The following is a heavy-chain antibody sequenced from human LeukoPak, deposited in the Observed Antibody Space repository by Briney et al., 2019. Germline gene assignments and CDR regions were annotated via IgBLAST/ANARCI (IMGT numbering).Heavy chain of an antibody. CDR2: INPNSGGT. D-gene: IGHD5-24*01. Sequence: ASVKVSCKASGYTFTGYYMHWVRQAPGQGLEWMGRINPNSGGTNYAQKFQGRVTMTRDTSISTAYMELSGLRSDDTAVYYCARAEMATIPFDYWGQGTLVTVSS. CDR3: ARAEMATIPFDY. J-gene: IGHJ4*02. V-gene: IGHV1-2*06. CDR1: GYTFTGYY.